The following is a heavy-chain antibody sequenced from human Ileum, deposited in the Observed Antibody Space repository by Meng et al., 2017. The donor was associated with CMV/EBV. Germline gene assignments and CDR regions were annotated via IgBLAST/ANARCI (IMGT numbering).Heavy chain of an antibody. V-gene: IGHV3-9*01. CDR3: MTDVQPGGAAI. D-gene: IGHD1-14*01. J-gene: IGHJ6*02. CDR1: GLNLNVHG. CDR2: IIYNTGAV. Sequence: GGSLRISCVGSGLNLNVHGTHWVRQVPGKGLEWVSGIIYNTGAVGYADSVKGRFTISGDKGKNSLFLEMNSLRVEDTALYYCMTDVQPGGAAIWDQGTTVTVSS.